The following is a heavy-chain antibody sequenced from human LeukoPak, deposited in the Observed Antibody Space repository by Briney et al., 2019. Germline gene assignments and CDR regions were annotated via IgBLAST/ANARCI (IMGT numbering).Heavy chain of an antibody. CDR2: IYHSGTT. V-gene: IGHV4-4*02. CDR3: ARRASLGRYIYYHGMDV. Sequence: PSETLSLTYAVSGVSITSVDWWSWVRQPPGKGLEWLGEIYHSGTTKYNPSLKSRLTISVDKSKDQFSLKLTSVTAADTAVYYCARRASLGRYIYYHGMDVWGQGTTVTVSS. J-gene: IGHJ6*02. D-gene: IGHD1-26*01. CDR1: GVSITSVDW.